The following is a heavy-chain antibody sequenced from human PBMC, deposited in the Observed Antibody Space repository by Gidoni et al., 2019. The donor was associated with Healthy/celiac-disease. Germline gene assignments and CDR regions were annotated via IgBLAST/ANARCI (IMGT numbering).Heavy chain of an antibody. Sequence: QVQLVQSGAEVKKPGASVQVSCKASGDTFTSYAMHWVRQAPGQRLEWMGWINAGNGNTKYSQKFQGRVTITRDTSASTTYMELSSLRSEDTAVYYCARGGRSGYDAYYGMDVWGQGTTVTVSS. V-gene: IGHV1-3*01. J-gene: IGHJ6*02. CDR1: GDTFTSYA. CDR2: INAGNGNT. CDR3: ARGGRSGYDAYYGMDV. D-gene: IGHD5-12*01.